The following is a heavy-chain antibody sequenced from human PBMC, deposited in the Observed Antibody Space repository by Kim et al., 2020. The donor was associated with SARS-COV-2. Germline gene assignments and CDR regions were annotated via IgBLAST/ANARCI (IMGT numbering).Heavy chain of an antibody. V-gene: IGHV3-7*03. CDR3: AREITMIVVVITSYYYGMDV. CDR2: IKQDGSEK. CDR1: GFTFSSYW. D-gene: IGHD3-22*01. J-gene: IGHJ6*02. Sequence: GGSLRLSCAASGFTFSSYWMSWVRQAPGKGLEWVANIKQDGSEKYYVDSVKGRFTISRDNAKNSLYLQMNSLRAEDTAVYYCAREITMIVVVITSYYYGMDVWGQGTTVTVS.